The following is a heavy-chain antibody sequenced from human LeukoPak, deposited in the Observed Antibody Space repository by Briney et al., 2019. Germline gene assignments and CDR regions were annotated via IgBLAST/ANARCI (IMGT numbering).Heavy chain of an antibody. Sequence: GASVKVSCKASGGTFSSYAISWVRQAPGQGLEWMGGIIPIFGTANYAQKLQGRVTMTTDTSTSTAYMELRSLRSDDTAVYYCARDLIGGSSWYNYWGQGTLVTVSS. CDR2: IIPIFGTA. J-gene: IGHJ4*02. CDR1: GGTFSSYA. D-gene: IGHD6-13*01. CDR3: ARDLIGGSSWYNY. V-gene: IGHV1-69*05.